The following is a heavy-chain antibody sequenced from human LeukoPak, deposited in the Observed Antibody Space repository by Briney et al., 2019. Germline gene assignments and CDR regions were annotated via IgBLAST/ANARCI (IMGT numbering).Heavy chain of an antibody. CDR2: IYPSGST. CDR1: GASITNYY. J-gene: IGHJ4*02. CDR3: ARVRPNWNDGTFDY. Sequence: SETLSLTCTVSGASITNYYWSWIRQSAGKGLEWIERIYPSGSTHSNPSLKSRVTMSLDTSKNQFSLGLSSVTAADTAVYYCARVRPNWNDGTFDYWGQGTLVTVSS. D-gene: IGHD1-1*01. V-gene: IGHV4-4*07.